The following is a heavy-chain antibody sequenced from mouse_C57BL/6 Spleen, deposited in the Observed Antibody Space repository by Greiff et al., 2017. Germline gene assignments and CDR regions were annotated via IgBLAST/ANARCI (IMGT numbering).Heavy chain of an antibody. CDR2: ISSGGSYT. D-gene: IGHD3-2*02. CDR3: ARRDSSGWFDY. J-gene: IGHJ2*01. V-gene: IGHV5-6*02. Sequence: DVKLVESGGDLVKPGGSLKLSCAASGFTFSSYGMSWVRQTPDKRLEWVATISSGGSYTYYPDSVKGRFTIYRDNAKNTLYLQMSSLKSEDTAMYYCARRDSSGWFDYWGQGTTLTVSS. CDR1: GFTFSSYG.